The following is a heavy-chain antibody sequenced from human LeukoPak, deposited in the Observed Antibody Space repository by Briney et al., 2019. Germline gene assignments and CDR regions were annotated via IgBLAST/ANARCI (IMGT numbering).Heavy chain of an antibody. J-gene: IGHJ4*02. D-gene: IGHD1-7*01. CDR1: GGSFSGYY. Sequence: SETLSLTCAVYGGSFSGYYWSWIRQPPGKGLEWIGEINHSGSTDYNPSLKSRVTISVDTSKNQFSLKLSSVTAADTAVYYCARRSRTFDYWGQGTLVTVSS. V-gene: IGHV4-34*01. CDR3: ARRSRTFDY. CDR2: INHSGST.